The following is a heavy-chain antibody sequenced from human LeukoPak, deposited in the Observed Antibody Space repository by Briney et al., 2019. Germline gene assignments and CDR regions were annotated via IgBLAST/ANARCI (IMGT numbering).Heavy chain of an antibody. CDR1: GGSFSGYY. CDR2: INHSGST. V-gene: IGHV4-34*01. CDR3: ARGFRYDSSGYLIFDY. D-gene: IGHD3-22*01. Sequence: SETLSLTCAVYGGSFSGYYWSWIRQPPGKGLEWIGEINHSGSTNYNPSLKSRVTISVDTSRNQFSLKLSSVTAADTAVYYCARGFRYDSSGYLIFDYWGQGTLVTVSS. J-gene: IGHJ4*02.